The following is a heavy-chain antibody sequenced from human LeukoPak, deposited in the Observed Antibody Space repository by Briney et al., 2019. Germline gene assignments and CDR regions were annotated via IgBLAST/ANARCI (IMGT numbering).Heavy chain of an antibody. D-gene: IGHD6-13*01. Sequence: ASVKVSCKASGYTFTSYGISWVRQAPGQGLEWMGWISAYNGNTNYAQKLQGRVTMTTDTSTSTAYMELSSLRSEDTAVYYCARVSGIAAAGKLLFYYYYYGMDVWGQGTTVTVSS. J-gene: IGHJ6*02. CDR2: ISAYNGNT. CDR1: GYTFTSYG. CDR3: ARVSGIAAAGKLLFYYYYYGMDV. V-gene: IGHV1-18*01.